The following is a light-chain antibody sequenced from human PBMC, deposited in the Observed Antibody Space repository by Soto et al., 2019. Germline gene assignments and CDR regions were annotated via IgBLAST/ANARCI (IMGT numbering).Light chain of an antibody. Sequence: QSVLTQPASVSGSPGQSITISCTGTSSDVGGYNYVSWYQQHPGKTPRLMIYGVSNRPSGVSNRFSGSKSGNTASLTISGLQAEDEADYYCSSYTTTSTPYVSGTGTKVTVL. CDR3: SSYTTTSTPYV. CDR1: SSDVGGYNY. V-gene: IGLV2-14*01. J-gene: IGLJ1*01. CDR2: GVS.